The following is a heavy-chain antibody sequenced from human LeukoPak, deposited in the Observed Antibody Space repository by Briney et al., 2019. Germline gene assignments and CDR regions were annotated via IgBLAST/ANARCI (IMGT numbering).Heavy chain of an antibody. CDR3: ARGAVGPSSGYYYYFDY. CDR1: GGSFSGYY. V-gene: IGHV4-34*01. Sequence: PSETPSLTCAVYGGSFSGYYWSWIRQPPGKGLEWIGEINHSGSTNYNPSLKSRVTISVDTSKNQFSLKLSSVTAADTAVYYCARGAVGPSSGYYYYFDYWGQGTLVTVSS. D-gene: IGHD3-22*01. CDR2: INHSGST. J-gene: IGHJ4*02.